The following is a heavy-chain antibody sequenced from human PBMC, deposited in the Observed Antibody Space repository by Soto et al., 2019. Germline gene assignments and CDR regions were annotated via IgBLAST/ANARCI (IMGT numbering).Heavy chain of an antibody. Sequence: QVQLVESGGGVVQPGRSLRLSCAASGFTFSTYAMHWVRQAPGKGLEWVAVISYDGNNKYYGDSVKGRFTISRNNSQNPLEPQMNRPRGEGPAVYHCAGLGPHDSGDFSDYWGQGTLVTVSS. D-gene: IGHD4-17*01. V-gene: IGHV3-30-3*01. CDR3: AGLGPHDSGDFSDY. CDR1: GFTFSTYA. J-gene: IGHJ4*02. CDR2: ISYDGNNK.